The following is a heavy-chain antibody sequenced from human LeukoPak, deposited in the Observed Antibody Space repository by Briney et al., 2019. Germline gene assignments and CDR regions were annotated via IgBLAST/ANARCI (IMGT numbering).Heavy chain of an antibody. Sequence: GGSLRLSCAASGFTFSTYWMSWVRQAPGRGLEWVANIKQDGSEKYYVDSVKGRFTISRDNAKNSLYLQMNSLRAEDTALYYCARDLVEYCSGGSCSRYDYWGQRTLVTVSS. CDR2: IKQDGSEK. D-gene: IGHD2-15*01. V-gene: IGHV3-7*01. J-gene: IGHJ4*02. CDR1: GFTFSTYW. CDR3: ARDLVEYCSGGSCSRYDY.